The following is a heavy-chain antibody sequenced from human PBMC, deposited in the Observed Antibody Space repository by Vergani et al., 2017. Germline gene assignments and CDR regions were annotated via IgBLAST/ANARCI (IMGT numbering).Heavy chain of an antibody. V-gene: IGHV3-9*01. D-gene: IGHD3-3*01. CDR3: AKDVTMFVVVTGGLDP. J-gene: IGHJ5*02. CDR2: ISWNSGSL. Sequence: VQLVESGGGVVQPGRSLRLSCAASGFTFDDYAMHWVRQAPGKGLEWVSGISWNSGSLGYADSVKGRFTISSDNAKNSLYLQMNSRRAEDTALYYCAKDVTMFVVVTGGLDPWGQGTLVTVYS. CDR1: GFTFDDYA.